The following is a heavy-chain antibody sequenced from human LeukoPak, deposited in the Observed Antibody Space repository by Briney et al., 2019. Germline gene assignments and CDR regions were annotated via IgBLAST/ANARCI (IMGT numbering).Heavy chain of an antibody. V-gene: IGHV3-30-3*01. CDR2: ISYDGSNK. CDR3: AKDMGPSVGYDFWSGYYKPHYYYYGMDV. D-gene: IGHD3-3*01. J-gene: IGHJ6*02. CDR1: GFTFSSYA. Sequence: PGGSLRLSCAASGFTFSSYAMHWVRQAPGKGLEWVAVISYDGSNKYYADSVKGRFTISRDNSKNTLYLQMNSLRAEDTALYYCAKDMGPSVGYDFWSGYYKPHYYYYGMDVWGQGTTVTVSS.